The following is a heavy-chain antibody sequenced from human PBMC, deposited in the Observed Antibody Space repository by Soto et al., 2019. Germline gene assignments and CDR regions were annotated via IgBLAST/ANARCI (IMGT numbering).Heavy chain of an antibody. CDR1: GFTFSSYG. CDR3: AKDPGNGDYGVEYFQH. Sequence: QVQLVESGGGVVQPGRSLRLSCAASGFTFSSYGMHWVRQAPVKGLEWVAVISYDGSNKYYVDSVKGRFTISRDNSKNTLYLQMNSLRAEDTAVYYCAKDPGNGDYGVEYFQHWGQGTLVTVSS. V-gene: IGHV3-30*18. CDR2: ISYDGSNK. D-gene: IGHD4-17*01. J-gene: IGHJ1*01.